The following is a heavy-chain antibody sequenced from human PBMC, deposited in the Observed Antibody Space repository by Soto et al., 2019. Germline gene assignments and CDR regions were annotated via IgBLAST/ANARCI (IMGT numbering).Heavy chain of an antibody. CDR1: GGTFSSYA. Sequence: QVQLVQSGAEVKKPGSSVKVSCKASGGTFSSYAISWVRQAPGQGLEWMGGIIPIFGTANYAQKFQGRVTITADESTSPAYMELSSLRSEDTAVYYCASENPDRYSYGNTRRAAAGRFDYWGQGTLVTVSS. CDR2: IIPIFGTA. J-gene: IGHJ4*02. V-gene: IGHV1-69*12. CDR3: ASENPDRYSYGNTRRAAAGRFDY. D-gene: IGHD6-13*01.